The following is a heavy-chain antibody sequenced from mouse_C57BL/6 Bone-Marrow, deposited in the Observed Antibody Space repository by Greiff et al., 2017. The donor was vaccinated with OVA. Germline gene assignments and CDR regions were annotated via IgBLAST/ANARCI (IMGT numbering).Heavy chain of an antibody. V-gene: IGHV1-19*01. CDR1: GYTFTDYY. CDR2: INPYNGGT. D-gene: IGHD3-3*01. CDR3: ARGGRDY. J-gene: IGHJ2*01. Sequence: EVHLVESGPVLVKPGASVKMSCKASGYTFTDYYMNWVKQSHGKSLEWIGVINPYNGGTSYNQKFKGKATLTVDKSSSTAYMELNSLTSEDSAVYYCARGGRDYWGQGTTLTVSS.